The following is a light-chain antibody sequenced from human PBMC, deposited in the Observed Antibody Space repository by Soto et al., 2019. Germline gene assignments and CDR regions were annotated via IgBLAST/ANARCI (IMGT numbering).Light chain of an antibody. CDR2: DAS. CDR1: QSLRSF. J-gene: IGKJ3*01. Sequence: EIVLTQSPATLSLSPGERAILSCRASQSLRSFLAWFQQKPGQAPRLLIYDASTRATGIPARFSGSGSGTNFTLPISSLEPEDFATYYCQQRSDWPPFTFGPGTKVDIK. CDR3: QQRSDWPPFT. V-gene: IGKV3-11*01.